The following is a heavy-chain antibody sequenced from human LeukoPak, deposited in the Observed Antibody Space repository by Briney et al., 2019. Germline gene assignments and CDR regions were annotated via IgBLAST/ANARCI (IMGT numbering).Heavy chain of an antibody. CDR3: ARGSHYYGSGSYYNN. V-gene: IGHV4-34*01. J-gene: IGHJ4*02. CDR2: IKQRGST. CDR1: GGSFSGYY. Sequence: SETLSLTCAVYGGSFSGYYWSWIRQPPGKGLEWIGEIKQRGSTNYNPSLKSRVTISVDTSKNQFSLKLSSVTAADTAVYYCARGSHYYGSGSYYNNWGQGTLVTVSS. D-gene: IGHD3-10*01.